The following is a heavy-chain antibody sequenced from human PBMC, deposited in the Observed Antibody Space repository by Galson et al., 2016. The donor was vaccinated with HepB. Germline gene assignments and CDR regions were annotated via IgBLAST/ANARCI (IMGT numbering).Heavy chain of an antibody. CDR2: IFQSGST. D-gene: IGHD1-26*01. CDR3: ARGWARADYWLDP. V-gene: IGHV4-30-2*01. J-gene: IGHJ5*02. CDR1: GGSISSGGYS. Sequence: TLSLTCAVSGGSISSGGYSWTWIRQPPGKGLEWIGHIFQSGSTYYNPSPKSRVTISVDRSRNPFSVKLSALSAADTAVYYWARGWARADYWLDPWGRGTLVTVSS.